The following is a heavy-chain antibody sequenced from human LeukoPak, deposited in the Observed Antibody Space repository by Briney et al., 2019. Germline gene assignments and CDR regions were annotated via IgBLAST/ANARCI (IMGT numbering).Heavy chain of an antibody. CDR3: ARDHIAYYYDSSGAGDAFDI. Sequence: PGGSLRLSCVASGFAFSSYEMNWVRQAPGKGLEWVSYLSSSGSTIYYADSVRGRFTISRDNAKNSLYLQMNSLRAEDTAVYYCARDHIAYYYDSSGAGDAFDIWGQGTMVTVSS. J-gene: IGHJ3*02. V-gene: IGHV3-48*03. CDR1: GFAFSSYE. CDR2: LSSSGSTI. D-gene: IGHD3-22*01.